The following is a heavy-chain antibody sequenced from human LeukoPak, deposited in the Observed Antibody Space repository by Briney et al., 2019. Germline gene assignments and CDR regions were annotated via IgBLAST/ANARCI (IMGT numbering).Heavy chain of an antibody. Sequence: GGSLRLSCAASGFTFSGSAMHWVRQASGKGLEWVGRIRSKANSYATAYAASVKGRFTISRDDSKNTAYLQMNSLKTEDTAVYYCTRLNSYSSSYSYWGQGTLVTVSS. CDR1: GFTFSGSA. D-gene: IGHD3-22*01. V-gene: IGHV3-73*01. CDR2: IRSKANSYAT. J-gene: IGHJ4*02. CDR3: TRLNSYSSSYSY.